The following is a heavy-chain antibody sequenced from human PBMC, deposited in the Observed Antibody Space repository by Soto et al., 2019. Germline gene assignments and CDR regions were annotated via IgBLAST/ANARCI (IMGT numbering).Heavy chain of an antibody. D-gene: IGHD2-15*01. CDR2: ISSSGNPI. CDR1: GFSFTDYY. J-gene: IGHJ6*02. Sequence: QVHLVESGGGLVKPGGSLRLSCVVSGFSFTDYYMTWIRQAPGKGLEWVSYISSSGNPIHSADSVKGRVTISRDNAKNSLFLQMNSLRAEDTAIYYCARGRSGGYGMDVWGQGTTVTVSS. CDR3: ARGRSGGYGMDV. V-gene: IGHV3-11*01.